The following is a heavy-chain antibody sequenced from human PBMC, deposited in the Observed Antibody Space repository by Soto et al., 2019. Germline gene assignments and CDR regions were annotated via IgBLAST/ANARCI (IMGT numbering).Heavy chain of an antibody. Sequence: SVKVSCKASGGTFSSYAISWVRQAPGQGLEWMGGIIPIFGTANYAQKFQGRVTITADESTSTAYMELSSLRSEDTAVYYCARDRGYCSSTSCYIDWFDPWGQGTLVTVS. CDR1: GGTFSSYA. CDR2: IIPIFGTA. CDR3: ARDRGYCSSTSCYIDWFDP. V-gene: IGHV1-69*13. D-gene: IGHD2-2*02. J-gene: IGHJ5*02.